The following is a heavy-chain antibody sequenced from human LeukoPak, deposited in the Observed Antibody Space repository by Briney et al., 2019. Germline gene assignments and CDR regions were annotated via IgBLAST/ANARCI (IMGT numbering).Heavy chain of an antibody. D-gene: IGHD5-12*01. CDR1: GGSINSYF. CDR2: INHSGST. J-gene: IGHJ6*02. CDR3: ARDQWLRFPRTRMGMDV. Sequence: PSETLSLTCTVSGGSINSYFWTWIRQPPGKGLEWIGEINHSGSTNYNPSLKSRVTISVDTSKNQFSLKLSSVTAADTAVYYCARDQWLRFPRTRMGMDVWGQGTTVTVSS. V-gene: IGHV4-34*01.